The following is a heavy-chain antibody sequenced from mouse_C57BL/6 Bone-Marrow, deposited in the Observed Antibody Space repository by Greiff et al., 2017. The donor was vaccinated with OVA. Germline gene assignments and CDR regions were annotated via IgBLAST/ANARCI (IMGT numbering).Heavy chain of an antibody. CDR3: ARHESGWEAMDY. J-gene: IGHJ4*01. Sequence: QVQLQQSGAELVKPGASVKLSCKASGYTFTEYTIHWVKQRSGQGLEWIGWFYPGGGSIQYNEKFKDKATLTAAKSSSTVYMELSRWTSEDSAVYFCARHESGWEAMDYWGQGTSVTVSS. V-gene: IGHV1-62-2*01. D-gene: IGHD1-1*02. CDR2: FYPGGGSI. CDR1: GYTFTEYT.